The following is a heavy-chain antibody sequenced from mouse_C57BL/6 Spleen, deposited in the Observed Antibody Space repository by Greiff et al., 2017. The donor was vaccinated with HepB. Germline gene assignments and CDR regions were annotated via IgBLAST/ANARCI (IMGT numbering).Heavy chain of an antibody. CDR2: ISYDGSN. J-gene: IGHJ2*01. Sequence: QESGPGLVKPSQSLSLTCSVTGYSIPSGYYWNWIRQFPGNKLEWMGYISYDGSNNYNPSLKNRISITRDTSKNQFFLKLNSVTTEDTATYYCASGFYFDYWGQGTTLTVSS. CDR1: GYSIPSGYY. V-gene: IGHV3-6*01. CDR3: ASGFYFDY.